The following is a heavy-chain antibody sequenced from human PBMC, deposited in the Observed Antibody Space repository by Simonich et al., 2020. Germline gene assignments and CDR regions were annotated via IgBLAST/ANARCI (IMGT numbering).Heavy chain of an antibody. D-gene: IGHD6-13*01. J-gene: IGHJ3*02. CDR1: GGSISSSNYY. Sequence: QLQLQESGPGLVKPSETLSLTCTVSGGSISSSNYYWGWIRPPPGKWLEWIGSIYYSGRTYYNPSLKSRVTISVDTSKNQFSLKRSSVTAADTAVYYCARHAGFAFDIWGQGTMVTVSS. CDR3: ARHAGFAFDI. CDR2: IYYSGRT. V-gene: IGHV4-39*01.